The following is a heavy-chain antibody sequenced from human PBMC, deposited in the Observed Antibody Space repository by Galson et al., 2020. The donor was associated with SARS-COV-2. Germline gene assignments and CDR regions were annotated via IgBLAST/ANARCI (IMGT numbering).Heavy chain of an antibody. D-gene: IGHD5-18*01. J-gene: IGHJ6*02. CDR3: ARVGGYRKGRDV. CDR1: GFTVSSNY. Sequence: GESLKLYCAASGFTVSSNYMSWVRQAPGKGLEWVSVIYSGGRTYYADSVKGRFTISRDNSKNTLYRQMNSLRAEDTAVYYCARVGGYRKGRDVWGQGTTVTVSS. V-gene: IGHV3-53*01. CDR2: IYSGGRT.